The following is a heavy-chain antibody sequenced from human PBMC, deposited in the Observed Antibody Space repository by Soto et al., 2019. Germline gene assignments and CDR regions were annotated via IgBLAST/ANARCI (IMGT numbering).Heavy chain of an antibody. CDR3: ARDRGSGGRRDAFDI. D-gene: IGHD6-19*01. CDR1: GVNFSSYS. Sequence: PGGSLRLSCAASGVNFSSYSMNWVRQAPGKGLEWVSSISSSSSYIYYADSVKGRFTISRDNAKNSLYLQMNSLRAEDTAVYYCARDRGSGGRRDAFDIWGQGTMVTVS. V-gene: IGHV3-21*01. CDR2: ISSSSSYI. J-gene: IGHJ3*02.